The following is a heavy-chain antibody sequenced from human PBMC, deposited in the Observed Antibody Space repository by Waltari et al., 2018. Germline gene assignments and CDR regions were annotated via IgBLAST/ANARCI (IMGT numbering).Heavy chain of an antibody. CDR1: GDSIHSDYNY. D-gene: IGHD4-4*01. V-gene: IGHV4-39*01. CDR2: VHFSGTT. J-gene: IGHJ5*02. Sequence: QLQLQESGPGLVKPSETLSLSCTVSGDSIHSDYNYWGWLRHPPGEGLAWIGTVHFSGTTYYNPSLKSRVTISVDTSKNQFSLKLTSVTAADTAVYYCARLDYSALRRGCDPWGQGTLVTVSS. CDR3: ARLDYSALRRGCDP.